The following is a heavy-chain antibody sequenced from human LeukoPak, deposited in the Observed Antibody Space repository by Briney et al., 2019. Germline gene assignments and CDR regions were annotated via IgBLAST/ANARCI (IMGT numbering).Heavy chain of an antibody. V-gene: IGHV4-61*02. Sequence: PSETLSLTCTVSGDSISSGDYYWSWIRQPAGTGLEWIGRISSSGSTNYNPSLKSRVTISVDTFKNQFSLKLSSVTAADTAVYYCARDSSGWNDAFDIWGQGTMVTVSS. CDR2: ISSSGST. CDR3: ARDSSGWNDAFDI. CDR1: GDSISSGDYY. J-gene: IGHJ3*02. D-gene: IGHD6-19*01.